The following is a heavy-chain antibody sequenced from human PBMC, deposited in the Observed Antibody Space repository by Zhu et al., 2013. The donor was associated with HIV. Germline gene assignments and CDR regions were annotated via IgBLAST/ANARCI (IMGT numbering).Heavy chain of an antibody. CDR2: MNPNSGNT. V-gene: IGHV1-8*01. J-gene: IGHJ3*02. D-gene: IGHD3-22*01. CDR1: GYTFISYD. Sequence: QVELVQSGAEVKKPGASVRVSCKASGYTFISYDINWVRQAPGQGLEWMGWMNPNSGNTGYAQSFQGRLSMTKNSSISTAYMELSGLRSEDTAVYYCARCRWYYDSSGYYSYDAFDIWGQGTIVTVSS. CDR3: ARCRWYYDSSGYYSYDAFDI.